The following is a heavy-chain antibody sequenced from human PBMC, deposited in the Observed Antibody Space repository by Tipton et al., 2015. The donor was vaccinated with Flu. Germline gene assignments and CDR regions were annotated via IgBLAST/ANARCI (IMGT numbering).Heavy chain of an antibody. CDR3: AGRGSGSSNYYYYGMDV. V-gene: IGHV4-39*07. CDR1: GGSISSSSYY. D-gene: IGHD3-10*01. J-gene: IGHJ6*01. CDR2: IYYSGST. Sequence: PGLVKPSETLSLTCTVSGGSISSSSYYWGWIRQPPGKGLEWIGSIYYSGSTYYNPSLKSRVTISVDTSKNQFSLKLSSVTAADTAVYYCAGRGSGSSNYYYYGMDVWGQGTTVTVSS.